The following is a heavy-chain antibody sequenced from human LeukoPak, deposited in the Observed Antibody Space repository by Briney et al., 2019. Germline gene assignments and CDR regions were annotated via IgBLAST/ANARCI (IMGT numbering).Heavy chain of an antibody. CDR1: GFTFSRYW. CDR3: AELGITMIGGV. CDR2: IKQDGSEK. V-gene: IGHV3-7*01. Sequence: PGGSLRLFCTVSGFTFSRYWMSWVRQVPGKGLEWVANIKQDGSEKYYVDSVKGRFTISRDNAKNTLNLQMNSLRAEDTAVYYCAELGITMIGGVWGKGTTVTISS. D-gene: IGHD3-10*02. J-gene: IGHJ6*04.